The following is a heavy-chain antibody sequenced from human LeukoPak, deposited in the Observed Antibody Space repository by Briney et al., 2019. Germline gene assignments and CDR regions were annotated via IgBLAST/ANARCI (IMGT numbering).Heavy chain of an antibody. Sequence: PSETLSLTCTVSGGSIRSYYWSWIRQPAGKGLEWFGRTYTSGSTNYNPSLKSRVTMSVDTSKNQFSLKLSSVTAADTAVYYCARENDFWSGYWDWGQGTLVTVSS. V-gene: IGHV4-4*07. J-gene: IGHJ4*02. CDR3: ARENDFWSGYWD. CDR2: TYTSGST. CDR1: GGSIRSYY. D-gene: IGHD3-3*01.